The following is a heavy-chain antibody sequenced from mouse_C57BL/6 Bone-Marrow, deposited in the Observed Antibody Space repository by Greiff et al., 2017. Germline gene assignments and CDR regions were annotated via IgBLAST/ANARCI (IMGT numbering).Heavy chain of an antibody. D-gene: IGHD2-3*01. J-gene: IGHJ2*01. CDR2: ISSGSSTI. Sequence: EVQGVESGGGLVKPGGSLKLSCAASGFTFSDYGMHWVRQAPEKGLEWVAYISSGSSTIYYADTVKGRFTISRDNAKNTLFLQMTSLRSEDTAMYYCARSGDGSFDYWGQGTTLTVSS. CDR1: GFTFSDYG. V-gene: IGHV5-17*01. CDR3: ARSGDGSFDY.